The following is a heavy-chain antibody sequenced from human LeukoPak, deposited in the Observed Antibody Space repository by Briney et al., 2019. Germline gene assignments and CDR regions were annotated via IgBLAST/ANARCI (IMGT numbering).Heavy chain of an antibody. Sequence: ASVKVSCKAFGYTFTSNYMHWVRQAPGQGPEWMGVISPSGGSTTYAQKFQGRVTLTRDMSTSTDYLELSSLRSEDTAVYYCASAGDRYYFDYWGQGTLVTVSS. D-gene: IGHD3-10*01. CDR2: ISPSGGST. J-gene: IGHJ4*02. V-gene: IGHV1-46*01. CDR3: ASAGDRYYFDY. CDR1: GYTFTSNY.